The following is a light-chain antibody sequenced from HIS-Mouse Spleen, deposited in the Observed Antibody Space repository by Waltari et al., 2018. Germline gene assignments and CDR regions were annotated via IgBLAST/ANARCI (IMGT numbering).Light chain of an antibody. CDR3: QQRSNWPT. J-gene: IGKJ1*01. CDR1: QRVSSY. V-gene: IGKV3-11*01. CDR2: DAS. Sequence: EIVLTQSPATLSLSPGERATLSCRASQRVSSYLAWYQQKPGQAPRLLIYDASNRATGIPARFSGSGSGTDFTLTISSLEPEDFAVYYCQQRSNWPTFGQGTKVEIK.